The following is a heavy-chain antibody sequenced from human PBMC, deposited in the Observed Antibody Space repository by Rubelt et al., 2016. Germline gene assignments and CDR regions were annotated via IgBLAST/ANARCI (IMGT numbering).Heavy chain of an antibody. J-gene: IGHJ3*02. V-gene: IGHV3-23*01. CDR1: GFTFSSNYA. Sequence: EVQLLESGGGLVQPGGSLRLSCAASGFTFSSNYAMSWVRQAPGKGLEWVSAISGSGGNTYYADFAKGRFTISRDNSKNTLYLQMNSLGAEDTAIYYCAKDLLYRVRVTFDIWGQGTMVTVSS. CDR3: AKDLLYRVRVTFDI. CDR2: ISGSGGNT. D-gene: IGHD2/OR15-2a*01.